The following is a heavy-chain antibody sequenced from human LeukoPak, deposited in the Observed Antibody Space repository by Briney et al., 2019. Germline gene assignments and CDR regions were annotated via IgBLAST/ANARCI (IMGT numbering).Heavy chain of an antibody. J-gene: IGHJ4*02. Sequence: VPLSYAASGCTFSSYSLIWLRLAPGAGLEWVSAISGSGGSTDYADSVMGRFTIHRDNSKNPLHLQLNGLRSDGTADFYLAKDFMGYCSSTSCYSWVFDYWGQGTLVTVSS. D-gene: IGHD2-2*02. CDR3: AKDFMGYCSSTSCYSWVFDY. V-gene: IGHV3-23*01. CDR1: GCTFSSYS. CDR2: ISGSGGST.